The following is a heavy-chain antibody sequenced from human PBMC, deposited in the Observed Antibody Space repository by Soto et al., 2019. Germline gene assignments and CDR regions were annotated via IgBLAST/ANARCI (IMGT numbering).Heavy chain of an antibody. CDR2: IYYSGST. CDR1: GGSISSYY. CDR3: ARRNCTNGVCYIDV. Sequence: SETLSLTCTVSGGSISSYYWSWIRQPPGKGLEWIGYIYYSGSTNYNPSLKSRVTISVDTSKNQFSLKLSSVTAADTAVYYCARRNCTNGVCYIDVWGKGTTVTVSS. J-gene: IGHJ6*04. V-gene: IGHV4-59*08. D-gene: IGHD2-8*01.